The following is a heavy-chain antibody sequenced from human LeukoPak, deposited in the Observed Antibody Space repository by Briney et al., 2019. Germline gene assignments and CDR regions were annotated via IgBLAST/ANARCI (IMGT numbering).Heavy chain of an antibody. D-gene: IGHD3-22*01. V-gene: IGHV3-30*18. CDR3: TQDGDIHYYDSSGYSFDY. CDR1: GFTFSSYG. Sequence: GGSLRLSCAASGFTFSSYGMHWVRQAPGKGLEWVAVISYDGSNKYYADSVKGRFTISRDNSKNTLYLQMNSLRAEDTAVYYCTQDGDIHYYDSSGYSFDYWGQGTLVTVSS. J-gene: IGHJ4*02. CDR2: ISYDGSNK.